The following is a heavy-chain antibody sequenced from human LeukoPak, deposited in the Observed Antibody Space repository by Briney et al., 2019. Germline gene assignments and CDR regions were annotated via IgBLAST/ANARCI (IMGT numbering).Heavy chain of an antibody. CDR3: ARRAALCSSTSCYAYYYYYYYMDV. Sequence: SETLSLTCAVYGGSFSGYYWSWIRQPPGKGLEWIGEINHSGSTNYNPSLKSRVTISVDTSKNQFSLKLSSVTAADTAVYYCARRAALCSSTSCYAYYYYYYYMDVWGKGTTVTISS. D-gene: IGHD2-2*01. V-gene: IGHV4-34*01. CDR2: INHSGST. CDR1: GGSFSGYY. J-gene: IGHJ6*03.